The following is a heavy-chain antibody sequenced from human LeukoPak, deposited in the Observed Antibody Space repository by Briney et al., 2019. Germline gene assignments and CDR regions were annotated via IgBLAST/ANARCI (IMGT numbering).Heavy chain of an antibody. CDR1: GSSFTSYW. CDR2: IYPGDSDT. V-gene: IGHV5-51*01. CDR3: ARPTVEMATIGSIDY. J-gene: IGHJ4*02. Sequence: GESLQISCKGSGSSFTSYWIGWVRPMPGKGLEWMGIIYPGDSDTRYSPSFQGQVTISADKSISTAYLQWSSLKASDTAMYYCARPTVEMATIGSIDYWGQGTLVTVSS. D-gene: IGHD5-24*01.